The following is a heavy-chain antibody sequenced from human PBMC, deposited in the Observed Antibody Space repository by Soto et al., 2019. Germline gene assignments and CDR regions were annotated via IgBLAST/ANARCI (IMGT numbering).Heavy chain of an antibody. CDR3: GRDHDVPNWFDP. V-gene: IGHV1-18*04. CDR1: GYTFTSYG. CDR2: ISAYNGNT. D-gene: IGHD3-16*01. J-gene: IGHJ5*02. Sequence: QVQLVQSGAEVKKPGASVKVSCKASGYTFTSYGISWVRQAPGQGLEWMGWISAYNGNTNYAQKLQGRVTMTTDTSKSTAYMELRSQRSDDTAVYYCGRDHDVPNWFDPWGQGTLVNVSS.